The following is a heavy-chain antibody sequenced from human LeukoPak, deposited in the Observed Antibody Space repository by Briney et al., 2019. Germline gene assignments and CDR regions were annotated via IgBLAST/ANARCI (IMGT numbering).Heavy chain of an antibody. Sequence: SVTVSCKASGGTFSSYAISWVRQAPGQGLEWLGGIIPIFGTANYAQKFQGRVTSTADESTSTAYVELSSLRSEDTAVYYCARSRGDGLLGIDYWGQGTLVTVSS. CDR2: IIPIFGTA. CDR1: GGTFSSYA. D-gene: IGHD3/OR15-3a*01. CDR3: ARSRGDGLLGIDY. J-gene: IGHJ4*02. V-gene: IGHV1-69*13.